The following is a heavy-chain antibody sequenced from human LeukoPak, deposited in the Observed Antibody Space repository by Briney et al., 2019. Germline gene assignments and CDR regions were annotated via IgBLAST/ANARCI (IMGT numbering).Heavy chain of an antibody. CDR2: FSGSGGST. CDR1: GFTFSSNA. CDR3: AKDPAGSGTHDRYFDY. D-gene: IGHD3-10*01. V-gene: IGHV3-23*01. J-gene: IGHJ4*02. Sequence: GGSLRLSCAASGFTFSSNAMSWVRQAPGKGLDWVSAFSGSGGSTYYADSVKGRFTISRDNSKNTLYLQMNSLRAEDTAVYYCAKDPAGSGTHDRYFDYWGQGTLVTVSS.